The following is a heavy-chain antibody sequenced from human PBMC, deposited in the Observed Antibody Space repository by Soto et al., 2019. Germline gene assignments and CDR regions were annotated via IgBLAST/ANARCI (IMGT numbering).Heavy chain of an antibody. V-gene: IGHV5-51*01. CDR3: ARHGGGNYPPLHDAFDI. Sequence: AESLKISCNGSGYIFTTYWIGWVRQMPGKGLEWMGIIYPGDSDTRYSPSFQGQVTISADKSISTAYLQWSGLKASDTAMYYCARHGGGNYPPLHDAFDIWGQGTMVTVSS. J-gene: IGHJ3*02. CDR2: IYPGDSDT. D-gene: IGHD4-4*01. CDR1: GYIFTTYW.